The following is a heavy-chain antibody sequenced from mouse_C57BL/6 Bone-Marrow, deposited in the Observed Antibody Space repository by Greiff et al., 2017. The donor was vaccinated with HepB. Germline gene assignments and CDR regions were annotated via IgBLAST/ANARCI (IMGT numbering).Heavy chain of an antibody. CDR3: ARIFYGSSLDD. V-gene: IGHV1-82*01. CDR2: IYPGDGDT. Sequence: VQLVESGPELVKPGASVKISCKASGYAFSSSWMNWVKQRPGKGLEWIGRIYPGDGDTNYNGKFKGKATLTADKSSSTAYMQISSLTSEESAVYLCARIFYGSSLDDWGQGTTLTVSS. D-gene: IGHD1-1*01. CDR1: GYAFSSSW. J-gene: IGHJ2*01.